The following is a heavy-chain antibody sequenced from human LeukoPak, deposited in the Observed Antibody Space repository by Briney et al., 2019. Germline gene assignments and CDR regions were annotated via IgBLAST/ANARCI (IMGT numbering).Heavy chain of an antibody. CDR1: GYSFTSYW. Sequence: GESLKISCKGSGYSFTSYWIGWVRQMPGKGLEWMGIIYPGDSDTRYSPSFQGRVTISADQSITTAYLQWSSLKASDSAMFYCARQEGYDFWSGFYTGYYSGMDVWGQGTTVTVSS. CDR3: ARQEGYDFWSGFYTGYYSGMDV. J-gene: IGHJ6*02. D-gene: IGHD3-3*01. V-gene: IGHV5-51*01. CDR2: IYPGDSDT.